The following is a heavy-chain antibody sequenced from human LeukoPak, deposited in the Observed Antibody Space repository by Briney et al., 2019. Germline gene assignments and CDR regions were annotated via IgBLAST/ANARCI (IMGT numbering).Heavy chain of an antibody. Sequence: PGGSLRLSCAASGFTFSSYGMHWVRQAPGKGLEWVAVISYDGSNKYYADSVKGRFTSSRDNSKNTLYLQMNSLRAEDTAVYYCAKDLGSYCTNGVCYRDYYYGMDGWGQGTTVSVSS. D-gene: IGHD2-8*01. V-gene: IGHV3-30*18. CDR2: ISYDGSNK. J-gene: IGHJ6*02. CDR3: AKDLGSYCTNGVCYRDYYYGMDG. CDR1: GFTFSSYG.